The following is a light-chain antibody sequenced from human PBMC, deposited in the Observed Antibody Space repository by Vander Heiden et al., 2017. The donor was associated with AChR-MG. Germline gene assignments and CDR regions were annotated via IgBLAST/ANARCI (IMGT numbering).Light chain of an antibody. V-gene: IGKV3-20*01. CDR2: DSS. J-gene: IGKJ5*01. CDR3: QQYGTFPIT. CDR1: QSISSRN. Sequence: EIVLTQSPGTLSMSPGETAILSCRVSQSISSRNLAWYQQKPGPAPRLLISDSSARATGIPDRFSGSGSGTDFTLSISRLEPEDFAVYYCQQYGTFPITFGQGTRLEIK.